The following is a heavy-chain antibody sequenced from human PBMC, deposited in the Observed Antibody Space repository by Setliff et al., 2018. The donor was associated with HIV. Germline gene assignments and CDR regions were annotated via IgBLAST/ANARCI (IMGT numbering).Heavy chain of an antibody. D-gene: IGHD5-18*01. Sequence: PSETLSLTCAVYGGSFSGYYWSWIRQPPGKGLEWIGEVTHSGRTNYNPSLESRVTTSVDTSKKQFSLRMRSVTAADTAVYYCARVFVDTAVLRVLEYYFDSWGRGTLVTVSS. CDR3: ARVFVDTAVLRVLEYYFDS. J-gene: IGHJ4*02. V-gene: IGHV4-34*01. CDR2: VTHSGRT. CDR1: GGSFSGYY.